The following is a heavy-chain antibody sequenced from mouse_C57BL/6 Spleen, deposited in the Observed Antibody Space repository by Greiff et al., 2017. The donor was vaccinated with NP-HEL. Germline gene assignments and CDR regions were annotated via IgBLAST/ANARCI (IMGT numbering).Heavy chain of an antibody. CDR3: AREGLITTVVAPGFAY. CDR2: IYPGDGDT. J-gene: IGHJ3*01. CDR1: GYAFSSYW. Sequence: QVQLQQSGAELVKPGASVKISCKASGYAFSSYWMNWVKQRPGKGLEWIGQIYPGDGDTNYNGKFKGKATLTADKSSSTAYMQLSSLTSEDSAVYFCAREGLITTVVAPGFAYWGQGTLVTVSA. D-gene: IGHD1-1*01. V-gene: IGHV1-80*01.